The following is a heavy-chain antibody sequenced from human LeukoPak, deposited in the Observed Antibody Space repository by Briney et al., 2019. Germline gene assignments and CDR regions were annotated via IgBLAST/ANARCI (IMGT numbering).Heavy chain of an antibody. Sequence: SETLSLTCTVSGGSISSSSYYWGWIRQPPGKGLEWIGSIYYSGSTYYNPSLKSRVTISVDTSKNQFSLKLSSVTAADTAVYYCARGHPDNYDILTGYYKDYFDYWGQGTLVTVSS. V-gene: IGHV4-39*07. CDR3: ARGHPDNYDILTGYYKDYFDY. CDR1: GGSISSSSYY. CDR2: IYYSGST. J-gene: IGHJ4*02. D-gene: IGHD3-9*01.